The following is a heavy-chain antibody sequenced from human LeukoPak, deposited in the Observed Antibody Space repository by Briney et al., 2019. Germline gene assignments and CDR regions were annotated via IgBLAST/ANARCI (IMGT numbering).Heavy chain of an antibody. Sequence: RGSLTVSCVATGCTFSNYARRWVGPPPAKGLDWIAALNGGRTFYQVSWRGRLTLSRDNSKNTLYLQMNSLRGDDTAVYYCVKEVTGYGYFDYWGRGTLVTVSS. CDR3: VKEVTGYGYFDY. D-gene: IGHD2-2*03. CDR1: GCTFSNYA. V-gene: IGHV3-23*01. CDR2: LNGGRT. J-gene: IGHJ4*02.